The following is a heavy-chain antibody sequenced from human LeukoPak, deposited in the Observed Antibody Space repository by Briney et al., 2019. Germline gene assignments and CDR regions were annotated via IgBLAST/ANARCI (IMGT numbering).Heavy chain of an antibody. CDR1: GYIFTNYG. CDR3: ARSRTHRLYSGSGSCPGAFDY. Sequence: ASVKVSCKPSGYIFTNYGISWVRQAPGQGLEWMGWISGYNGYTNHAQKLQGRVTMTTDASTSTVYMELRSLRSDDTAVYYCARSRTHRLYSGSGSCPGAFDYWGQGTLVTVSS. D-gene: IGHD3-10*01. CDR2: ISGYNGYT. J-gene: IGHJ4*02. V-gene: IGHV1-18*01.